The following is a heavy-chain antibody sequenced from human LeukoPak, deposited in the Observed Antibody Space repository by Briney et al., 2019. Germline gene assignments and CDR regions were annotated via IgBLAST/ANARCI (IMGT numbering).Heavy chain of an antibody. CDR2: INSDGSST. J-gene: IGHJ4*02. V-gene: IGHV3-74*01. CDR1: GFTFSSYW. D-gene: IGHD6-19*01. CDR3: ARVRAVAGTYSGDFGY. Sequence: QPGGSLRLSCAASGFTFSSYWMHWVRQAPGKGLVWVSRINSDGSSTSYADSVKGRFTISRDNAKNTLYLQMNSLRAEDTAVYYCARVRAVAGTYSGDFGYWGQGTLVTVSS.